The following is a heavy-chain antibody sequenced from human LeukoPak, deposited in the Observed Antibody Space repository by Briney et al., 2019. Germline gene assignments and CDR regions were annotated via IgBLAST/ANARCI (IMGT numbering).Heavy chain of an antibody. J-gene: IGHJ6*02. CDR2: ISGSGGST. V-gene: IGHV3-23*01. CDR3: VREEDSSWYTGNDGLDV. CDR1: GFTFSSYA. Sequence: PGGSLRLSCAASGFTFSSYAMSWVRQAPGKGLEWVSAISGSGGSTYYADSVKGRFTISRDNSKNTLYLQMNSLRAEDTAVYYCVREEDSSWYTGNDGLDVWGQGTTVTVAS. D-gene: IGHD6-13*01.